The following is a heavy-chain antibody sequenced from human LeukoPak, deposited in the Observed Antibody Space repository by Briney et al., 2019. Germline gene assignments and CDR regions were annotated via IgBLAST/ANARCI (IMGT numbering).Heavy chain of an antibody. Sequence: GGSLRLSCAASGFTFSSYWMHWVRQAPGKGLVWVSRINSDRSSTSYADSVKGRFTISRDNAKNTLYLQMNSLRAEDTAVYYCARRGPLLIWGPKNNWFDPWGQGTLVTVSS. V-gene: IGHV3-74*01. CDR2: INSDRSST. CDR3: ARRGPLLIWGPKNNWFDP. D-gene: IGHD3-16*01. CDR1: GFTFSSYW. J-gene: IGHJ5*02.